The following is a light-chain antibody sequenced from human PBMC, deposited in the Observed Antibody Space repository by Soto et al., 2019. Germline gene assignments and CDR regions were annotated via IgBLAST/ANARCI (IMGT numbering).Light chain of an antibody. CDR1: SSNIGSYT. CDR3: AAWDDSLSGIVV. V-gene: IGLV1-44*01. Sequence: QSVLTQPPSMSGTPGQRVTISCSGSSSNIGSYTVSWYQQLPGTAPKFLIYSNDQRPSGVPDRFSVSKSGTSASLAISGLQSEDEATYYCAAWDDSLSGIVVFGGGTKLTVL. CDR2: SND. J-gene: IGLJ2*01.